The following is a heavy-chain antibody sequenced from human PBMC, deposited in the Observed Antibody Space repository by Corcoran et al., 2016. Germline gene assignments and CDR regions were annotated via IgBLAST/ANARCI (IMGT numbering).Heavy chain of an antibody. CDR3: ARDFYDILTGLSEYYFDY. Sequence: QVQLVESGGGVVQPGRSLRLSCAASGFTFSSYGMHWVRQAPGKGLEWVAVIWYDGSNKYYADSGKGRFTISRDNSKNTLYLQMNSMRAEYTAVYYCARDFYDILTGLSEYYFDYWGQGTLVTVSS. V-gene: IGHV3-33*01. J-gene: IGHJ4*02. CDR1: GFTFSSYG. D-gene: IGHD3-9*01. CDR2: IWYDGSNK.